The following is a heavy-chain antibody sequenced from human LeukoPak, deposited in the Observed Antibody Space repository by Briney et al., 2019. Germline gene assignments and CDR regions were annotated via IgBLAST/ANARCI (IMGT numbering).Heavy chain of an antibody. CDR3: ARGRVSSSTWYSTYYYYFYMDV. CDR1: DDSITMYY. CDR2: VDHTGST. J-gene: IGHJ6*03. D-gene: IGHD1-1*01. V-gene: IGHV4-59*01. Sequence: SETLSLTCSVSDDSITMYYWTWIRQPPGKGLEWIGYVDHTGSTNFNPSLNGRASISRDTTKNLFSLRLRSVTAADTAVYFCARGRVSSSTWYSTYYYYFYMDVWGKGTTVTVSS.